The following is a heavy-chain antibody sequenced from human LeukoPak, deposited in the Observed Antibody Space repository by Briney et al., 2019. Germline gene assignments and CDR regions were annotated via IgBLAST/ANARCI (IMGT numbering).Heavy chain of an antibody. D-gene: IGHD3-22*01. J-gene: IGHJ3*02. CDR2: ISGSGGST. CDR1: GFTFNNYA. V-gene: IGHV3-23*01. Sequence: GSLRLFCAASGFTFNNYAMTWVRQAPGKGLEWVSAISGSGGSTYYADSVKGRFTISRDNSKNTLYLQMNSLRAEDTAVYYCAKALGYDSSGYAFDIWGQGTMVTVSS. CDR3: AKALGYDSSGYAFDI.